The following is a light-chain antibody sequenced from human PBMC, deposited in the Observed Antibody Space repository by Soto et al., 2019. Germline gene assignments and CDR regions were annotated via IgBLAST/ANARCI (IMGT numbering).Light chain of an antibody. CDR2: GTS. Sequence: EIVLTQSPGTLSLSPGERATLSCRASQSVTTNYLAWYQRKPGQPPRLLIYGTSYRSTDIPRRFSGSGSGTDFTLTITRLEPEDFAVYYCEQYGSSPQTFGQGTKVEIK. CDR3: EQYGSSPQT. J-gene: IGKJ1*01. CDR1: QSVTTNY. V-gene: IGKV3-20*01.